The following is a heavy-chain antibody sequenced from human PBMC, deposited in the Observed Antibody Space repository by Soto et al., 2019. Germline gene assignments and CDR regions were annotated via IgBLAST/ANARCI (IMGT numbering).Heavy chain of an antibody. CDR3: ASIGTGTAYFDY. CDR2: IYYSGST. V-gene: IGHV4-61*01. CDR1: GGSVSSGSYY. Sequence: QVQLQESGPGLVKPSETLSLTCTVSGGSVSSGSYYWSWIRQPPGKGLEWIGYIYYSGSTNYNPSLKSRVTISVDTSKNQFSLKLSSVTAADTAVYYCASIGTGTAYFDYWGQGTLVTVSS. J-gene: IGHJ4*02. D-gene: IGHD1-1*01.